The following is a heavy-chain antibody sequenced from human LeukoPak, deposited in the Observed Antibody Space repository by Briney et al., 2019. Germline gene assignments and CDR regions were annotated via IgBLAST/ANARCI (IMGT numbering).Heavy chain of an antibody. J-gene: IGHJ4*02. CDR1: GFTFSSYG. Sequence: GGSLRLSCAASGFTFSSYGMHWVRQSRGKGLEWVAVICYDGSNKYYADSVTAGFTIYRHNSTNTLYLQMNSLRAEYTAVYYCARDRVDAYYFDYWGQGTLVTVSS. CDR2: ICYDGSNK. V-gene: IGHV3-33*01. CDR3: ARDRVDAYYFDY. D-gene: IGHD2-8*01.